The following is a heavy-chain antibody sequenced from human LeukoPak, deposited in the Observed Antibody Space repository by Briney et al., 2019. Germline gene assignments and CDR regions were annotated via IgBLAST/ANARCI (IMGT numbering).Heavy chain of an antibody. CDR2: IYHSGST. D-gene: IGHD6-19*01. CDR3: ATGLDSSGWDLFDY. Sequence: PSETLSLTCTVSGYSISSGYYWGWIRQPPGKGLEWIGSIYHSGSTYYNPSLKSRVTISVDTSKNQFSLKLSSVTAADTAVYYCATGLDSSGWDLFDYWGQGTLVTVSS. V-gene: IGHV4-38-2*02. CDR1: GYSISSGYY. J-gene: IGHJ4*02.